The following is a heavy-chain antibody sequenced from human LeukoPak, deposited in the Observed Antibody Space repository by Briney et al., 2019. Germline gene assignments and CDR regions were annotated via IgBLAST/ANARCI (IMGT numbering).Heavy chain of an antibody. CDR1: GFTFSSYG. Sequence: GRSLRLSCAASGFTFSSYGMHWVHQAPGKGLEWVAVIWYDGSNKYYADSVKGRFTISRDNPKNTLYLQMNSLRAEDTAVYYCARDRQGWNNNWFDPWGQGTLVTVSS. V-gene: IGHV3-33*01. D-gene: IGHD1/OR15-1a*01. CDR3: ARDRQGWNNNWFDP. CDR2: IWYDGSNK. J-gene: IGHJ5*02.